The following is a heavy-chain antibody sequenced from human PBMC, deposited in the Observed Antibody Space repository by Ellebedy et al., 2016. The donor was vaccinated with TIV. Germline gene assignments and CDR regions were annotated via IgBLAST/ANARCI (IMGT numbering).Heavy chain of an antibody. Sequence: GESLKISCAASGFSFISYGMHWVRQAPGKGLEWVANIYQDGGVQYYVDSVKGRFTISRDNADNSLFLQMNSLRAEDTAVYYCARRGSYGDYAVQINSWFDTWGRGTLVAVSS. CDR1: GFSFISYG. CDR3: ARRGSYGDYAVQINSWFDT. V-gene: IGHV3-7*01. J-gene: IGHJ5*02. CDR2: IYQDGGVQ. D-gene: IGHD4-17*01.